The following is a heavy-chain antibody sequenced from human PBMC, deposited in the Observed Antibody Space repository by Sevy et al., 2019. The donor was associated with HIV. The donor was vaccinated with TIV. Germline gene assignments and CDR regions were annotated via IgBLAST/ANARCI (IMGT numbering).Heavy chain of an antibody. V-gene: IGHV4-4*02. J-gene: IGHJ2*01. CDR3: ATWGRYYYGTGSHWYFDL. Sequence: SETLSLTCAVSGGSISSTNWWSWVRQPPGKGLEWIGEIHHSGRTNYNPSLKSRVSVSVDKSKNRLSLQLSCVTAADTAVYYCATWGRYYYGTGSHWYFDLWGRGTLVTVSS. CDR1: GGSISSTNW. D-gene: IGHD3-10*01. CDR2: IHHSGRT.